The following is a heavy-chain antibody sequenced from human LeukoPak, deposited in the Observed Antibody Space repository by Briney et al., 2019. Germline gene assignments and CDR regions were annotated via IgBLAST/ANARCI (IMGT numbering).Heavy chain of an antibody. J-gene: IGHJ4*02. D-gene: IGHD3-16*01. V-gene: IGHV3-48*03. CDR2: ISNSGSTI. Sequence: GGSLRLSCAASGFTFSSYEMNWVRQAPGKGLEWVSYISNSGSTIYYADSVKGRFSISRDNAEKSLYLQMNSLRADDTAVYYCARGRGIYNRDFWGQGTLVTVSS. CDR1: GFTFSSYE. CDR3: ARGRGIYNRDF.